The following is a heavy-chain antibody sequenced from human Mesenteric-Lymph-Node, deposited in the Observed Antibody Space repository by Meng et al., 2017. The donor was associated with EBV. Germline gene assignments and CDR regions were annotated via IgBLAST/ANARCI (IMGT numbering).Heavy chain of an antibody. CDR2: ISSGGGSI. J-gene: IGHJ4*02. V-gene: IGHV3-23*04. CDR3: AKSYSGTFYFFDY. Sequence: EVQLVESXXXXVXXGGXLRLSCAASGFTFSSYAMSWVRQAPGKGLEWVSAISSGGGSIFYADSVKGRFTISRDNSKNTLSLQMNSLRAEDTAVYYCAKSYSGTFYFFDYWGQGTLVTVSS. CDR1: GFTFSSYA. D-gene: IGHD1-26*01.